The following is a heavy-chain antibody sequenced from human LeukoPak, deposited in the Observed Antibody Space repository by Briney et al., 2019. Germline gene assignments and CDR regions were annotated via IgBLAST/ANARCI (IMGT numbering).Heavy chain of an antibody. D-gene: IGHD6-13*01. J-gene: IGHJ5*02. Sequence: SETLSLTCTVSGGSISSSSYYWGWIRQPPGKGLEWIGSIYYSGSTYYNPSLKSRVTISVDTSKNQFSLKLSSVTAADTALYYCARVRIAAAGNNWFDPWGQGTLVTVAS. CDR1: GGSISSSSYY. CDR2: IYYSGST. CDR3: ARVRIAAAGNNWFDP. V-gene: IGHV4-39*07.